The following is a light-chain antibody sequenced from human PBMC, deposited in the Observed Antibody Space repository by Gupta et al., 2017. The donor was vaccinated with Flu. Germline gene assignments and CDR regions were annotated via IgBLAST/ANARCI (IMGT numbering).Light chain of an antibody. CDR1: QSISTF. Sequence: DIQMTQSPSSLSASVGDRVTLTCRASQSISTFLNWYQQRPGKAPRLLIYTASSLQSGVPSRFSGDGSGTDFTLTIIGLQPEDFATYYCQRSYSTPPSFGQGTKLDIK. CDR2: TAS. CDR3: QRSYSTPPS. J-gene: IGKJ2*03. V-gene: IGKV1-39*01.